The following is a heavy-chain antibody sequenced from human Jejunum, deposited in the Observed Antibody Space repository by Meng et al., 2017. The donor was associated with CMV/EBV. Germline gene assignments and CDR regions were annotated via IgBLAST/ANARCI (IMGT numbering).Heavy chain of an antibody. Sequence: QVKLQESCQGMVKPAQTLFLPCIVSGASVSNYYWIWSRQPAEVGLGWLGRKSISGTTDYSPSVKSRVTMSIDTSKNTFSLTLTSVTAADTAIYYCTREGVYWGRGILVTVYS. V-gene: IGHV4-4*07. D-gene: IGHD3-10*01. CDR1: GASVSNYY. CDR3: TREGVY. CDR2: KSISGTT. J-gene: IGHJ4*02.